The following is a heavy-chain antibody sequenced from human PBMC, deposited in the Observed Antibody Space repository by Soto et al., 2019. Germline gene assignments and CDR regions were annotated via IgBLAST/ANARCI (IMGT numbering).Heavy chain of an antibody. J-gene: IGHJ4*02. Sequence: SETLSLTCTVSGGSISSYYWSWIRQPPGKGLEWIGYIYYSGSTNYNPSLKSRVTISVDTSKNQFSLKLSSVTAADTAVYYCARGSTYYDFWSGYYGSFDYWGQGTVVTVS. CDR1: GGSISSYY. D-gene: IGHD3-3*01. CDR3: ARGSTYYDFWSGYYGSFDY. V-gene: IGHV4-59*01. CDR2: IYYSGST.